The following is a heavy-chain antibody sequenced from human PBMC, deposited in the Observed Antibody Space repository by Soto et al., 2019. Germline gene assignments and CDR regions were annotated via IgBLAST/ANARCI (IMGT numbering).Heavy chain of an antibody. CDR2: INYSVNT. CDR1: GGSISISTYH. CDR3: ARHIAAASQWPVDYMDV. J-gene: IGHJ6*03. Sequence: QLQLQESGPGLVKPSETLSLTCTVSGGSISISTYHWGWIRQPPGKGLEWIGSINYSVNTYYNPSFKIRVTISVDASENQFSLKLSSVTAADTAVYYCARHIAAASQWPVDYMDVWGKGTTVTVSS. D-gene: IGHD6-13*01. V-gene: IGHV4-39*01.